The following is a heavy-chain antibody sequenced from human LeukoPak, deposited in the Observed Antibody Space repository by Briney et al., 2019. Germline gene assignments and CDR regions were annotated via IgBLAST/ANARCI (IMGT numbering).Heavy chain of an antibody. J-gene: IGHJ4*02. V-gene: IGHV3-33*08. Sequence: PGGSLRLSCAASGFTFSSYGMHWVRQAPGKGLEWVAVIWYDGSNKYYADSVKGRFTISRDNSKNTLYLQMNSLRAEDTAAYYCARDGDGMTTVTSGFDYWGQGTLVTVSS. CDR3: ARDGDGMTTVTSGFDY. D-gene: IGHD4-17*01. CDR2: IWYDGSNK. CDR1: GFTFSSYG.